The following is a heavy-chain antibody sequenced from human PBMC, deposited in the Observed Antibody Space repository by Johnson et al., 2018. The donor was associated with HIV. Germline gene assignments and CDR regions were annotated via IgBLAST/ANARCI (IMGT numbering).Heavy chain of an antibody. CDR2: IKSKTDGGTT. J-gene: IGHJ3*02. D-gene: IGHD1-1*01. Sequence: QLVESGGGLVQPGGSLRLSCAASGFTVSSNYMSWVRQAPGKGLEWVGRIKSKTDGGTTDYAAPVKGRFTISRDDSKNTLYLQMNSLKTEDTAVYYCTTEYNWNDKGGAFDIWGQGTMVTVSS. CDR1: GFTVSSNY. V-gene: IGHV3-15*01. CDR3: TTEYNWNDKGGAFDI.